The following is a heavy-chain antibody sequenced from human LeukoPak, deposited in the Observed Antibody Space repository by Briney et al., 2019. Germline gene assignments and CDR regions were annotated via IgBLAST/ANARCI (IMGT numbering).Heavy chain of an antibody. J-gene: IGHJ4*02. CDR1: GGSFSGYY. V-gene: IGHV4-34*01. CDR2: INHSGST. Sequence: SETLSLTCAVYGGSFSGYYWSWIRQPPGKGLEWIGEINHSGSTNYNPSLKSRVTISVDTSKNQFSLELSSVTAADTAVYYCARYSSSWTYYFDYWGQGTLVTVSS. D-gene: IGHD6-13*01. CDR3: ARYSSSWTYYFDY.